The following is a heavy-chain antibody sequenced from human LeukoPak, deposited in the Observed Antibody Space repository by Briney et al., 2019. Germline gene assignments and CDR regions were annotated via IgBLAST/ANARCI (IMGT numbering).Heavy chain of an antibody. CDR1: GVSINGYY. D-gene: IGHD4-23*01. J-gene: IGHJ4*02. CDR3: ARNGGNSDFDY. V-gene: IGHV4-59*12. CDR2: IYYSGSS. Sequence: SETLSLTCTVSGVSINGYYWSWIRQPPGKGLEWIGYIYYSGSSNNNPSLKSRVTISVDKSKNQFSLKLSSVTAADTAVYYCARNGGNSDFDYWGQGILVTVSS.